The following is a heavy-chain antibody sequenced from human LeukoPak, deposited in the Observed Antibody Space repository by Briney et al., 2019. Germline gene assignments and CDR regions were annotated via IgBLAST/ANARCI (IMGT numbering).Heavy chain of an antibody. V-gene: IGHV4-61*02. CDR2: IYTSGST. CDR3: ASALWFGEFYFDY. J-gene: IGHJ4*02. D-gene: IGHD3-10*01. CDR1: GGSLSSGSYY. Sequence: SETLSLTCTVSGGSLSSGSYYWSWIRQPAGKGLEWIGRIYTSGSTNYNPSLKSRVTISVDTSKNQFSLKLSSVTAADTAVYYCASALWFGEFYFDYWGQGTLVTVSS.